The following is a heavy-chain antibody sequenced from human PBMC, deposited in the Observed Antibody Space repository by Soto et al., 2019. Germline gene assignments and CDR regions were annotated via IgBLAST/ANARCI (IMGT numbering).Heavy chain of an antibody. Sequence: QVQLVESGGGSVKPGGSLRLSCAASGFTFSDYYMSWIRQAPGKGLEWVSYISSGGFITYYADSVKGRFTTSWDKAKNSLYLQMNTLSANDTAVYYCATGVVTATKWGYYSYGLDVWGQGTTVTVSS. V-gene: IGHV3-11*01. CDR3: ATGVVTATKWGYYSYGLDV. CDR2: ISSGGFIT. CDR1: GFTFSDYY. J-gene: IGHJ6*02. D-gene: IGHD2-2*01.